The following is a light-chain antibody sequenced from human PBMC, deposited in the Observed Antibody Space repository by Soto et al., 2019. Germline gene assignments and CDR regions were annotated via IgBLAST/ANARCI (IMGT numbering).Light chain of an antibody. CDR1: HSVSSAY. CDR2: DVS. Sequence: EIVFTQSPGTLSLSPGERATLSCRASHSVSSAYLAWYQQKPGQAPRLLIYDVSSRATGIPDRFSGSGSGTDFTLSVSRLEPEDFAVYYCQQYGSSPGTFGQGTKVDIK. CDR3: QQYGSSPGT. V-gene: IGKV3-20*01. J-gene: IGKJ1*01.